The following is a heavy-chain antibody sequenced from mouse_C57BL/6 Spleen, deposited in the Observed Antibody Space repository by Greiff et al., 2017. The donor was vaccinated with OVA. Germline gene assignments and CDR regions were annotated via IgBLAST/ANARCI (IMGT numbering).Heavy chain of an antibody. CDR1: GYTFPSYW. CDR3: ARPTVVATGGYFDV. D-gene: IGHD1-1*01. J-gene: IGHJ1*03. Sequence: QVQLQQPGAELVKPGASVKLSCKASGYTFPSYWMHWVKQRPGQGLEWIGMIHPNSGSTNYNEKFKSKATLTVDKSSSTAYMQLSSLTSEDSAVYYCARPTVVATGGYFDVWGTGTTVTVSS. CDR2: IHPNSGST. V-gene: IGHV1-64*01.